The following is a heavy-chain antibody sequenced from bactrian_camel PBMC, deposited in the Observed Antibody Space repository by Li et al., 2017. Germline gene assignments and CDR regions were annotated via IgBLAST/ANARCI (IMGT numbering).Heavy chain of an antibody. V-gene: IGHV3S57*01. CDR3: AAGAYCSYCITGWCEVYHD. Sequence: VQLVESGGGSVQAGGSLALSCAASLGTYSSYCMAWFRQAPGKEREGVARISSYGAVRYVDSVEGRFTISKDNFNNNLYLEMNDLKPEDTARYYCAAGAYCSYCITGWCEVYHDWGPGTQVTVS. D-gene: IGHD8*01. CDR2: ISSYGAV. J-gene: IGHJ4*01. CDR1: LGTYSSYC.